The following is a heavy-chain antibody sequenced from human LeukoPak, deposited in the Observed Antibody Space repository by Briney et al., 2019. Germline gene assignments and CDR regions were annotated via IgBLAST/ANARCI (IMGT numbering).Heavy chain of an antibody. CDR3: ARGDTAMAKDY. V-gene: IGHV4-61*05. CDR1: GGSISSSSYY. CDR2: IYYSGST. Sequence: PSETLSLTCTVSGGSISSSSYYWGWIRQPPGKGLEWIGYIYYSGSTNYNPSLKSRVTISVDTSKDQFSLKLSSVTAADTAVYYCARGDTAMAKDYWGQGTLVTVSS. J-gene: IGHJ4*02. D-gene: IGHD5-18*01.